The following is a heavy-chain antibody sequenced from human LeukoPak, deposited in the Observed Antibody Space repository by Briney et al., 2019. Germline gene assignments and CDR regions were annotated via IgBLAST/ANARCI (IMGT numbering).Heavy chain of an antibody. CDR1: GGTFISYA. V-gene: IGHV1-69*04. CDR3: ARAVWERLDAFDI. D-gene: IGHD1-26*01. CDR2: IIPILGIA. J-gene: IGHJ3*02. Sequence: GASVKVSCKASGGTFISYAISWVRQAPGQGLEWMGRIIPILGIANYAQKFQGRVTITADKSTSTAYMELSSLRSEDTAVYYCARAVWERLDAFDIWGQGTMVTVSS.